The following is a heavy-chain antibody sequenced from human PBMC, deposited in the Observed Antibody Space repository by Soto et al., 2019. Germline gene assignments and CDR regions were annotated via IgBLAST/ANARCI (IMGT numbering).Heavy chain of an antibody. Sequence: ETLSLTCAVSDFSISSGHYWGWIRQPPGKGLEWIGSIYHSGTTYNNPSLKSRVTMSVDKSKNQFSLKLSPVTAADTAVYYCARWRNDCSTTSCYHFDYWGQGTLVTVSS. CDR2: IYHSGTT. CDR1: DFSISSGHY. J-gene: IGHJ4*02. V-gene: IGHV4-38-2*01. D-gene: IGHD2-2*01. CDR3: ARWRNDCSTTSCYHFDY.